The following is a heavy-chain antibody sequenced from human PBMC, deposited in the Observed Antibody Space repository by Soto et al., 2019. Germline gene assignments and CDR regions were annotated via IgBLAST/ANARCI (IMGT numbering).Heavy chain of an antibody. J-gene: IGHJ6*02. CDR2: IYYSGST. V-gene: IGHV4-59*01. Sequence: SETLSLTCTVSGGSISRYYWSWIRQPPGKGLEWIGYIYYSGSTNYNPSLKSRVTISVDTSKNQFSLKLSSVTAADTAVYYCARVGATYHHYGTDVRGQRTTVTGS. CDR1: GGSISRYY. D-gene: IGHD1-26*01. CDR3: ARVGATYHHYGTDV.